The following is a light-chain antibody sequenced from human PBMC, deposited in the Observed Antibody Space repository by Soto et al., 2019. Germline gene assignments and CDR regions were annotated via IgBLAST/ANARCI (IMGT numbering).Light chain of an antibody. V-gene: IGLV1-51*01. Sequence: QSVLTQPPSVSAAPGQKVTISCSGSSSNVGKNYVSWYQQFPGTAPKLLIYDDNKRFSGIPDRFSGSKSGTSATLGITGLQTGDEADYYCGTWDSSLSDNWVFGGGTQLTVL. CDR1: SSNVGKNY. J-gene: IGLJ3*02. CDR3: GTWDSSLSDNWV. CDR2: DDN.